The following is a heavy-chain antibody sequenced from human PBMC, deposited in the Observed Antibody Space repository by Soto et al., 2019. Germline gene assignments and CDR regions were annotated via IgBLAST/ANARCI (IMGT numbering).Heavy chain of an antibody. J-gene: IGHJ6*03. CDR1: GFTFSSYA. Sequence: EVQLLESGGGLVQPGGSLRLSCAASGFTFSSYAMSWVRQAPGKGLEWVSAISGSGDSTYYADSVKGRFTISRDNSKNTLYLQMNSLRAEDTAVYYCAKDPNSGWQYYSYDYIDVWGKGTTVTVSS. D-gene: IGHD5-12*01. V-gene: IGHV3-23*01. CDR2: ISGSGDST. CDR3: AKDPNSGWQYYSYDYIDV.